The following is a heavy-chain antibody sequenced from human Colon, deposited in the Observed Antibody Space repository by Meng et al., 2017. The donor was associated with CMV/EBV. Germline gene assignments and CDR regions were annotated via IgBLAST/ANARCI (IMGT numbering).Heavy chain of an antibody. Sequence: FTVNSHYMSWGRQAPGEGLGWVSINYGGGNTYSPESVKGRFTRSRDDSKNTLYLQMDRLRAEDTAVYYCARGDGSSGYSYLFDYWGQGTLVTVSS. CDR2: NYGGGNT. D-gene: IGHD3-22*01. CDR3: ARGDGSSGYSYLFDY. V-gene: IGHV3-66*02. J-gene: IGHJ4*02. CDR1: FTVNSHY.